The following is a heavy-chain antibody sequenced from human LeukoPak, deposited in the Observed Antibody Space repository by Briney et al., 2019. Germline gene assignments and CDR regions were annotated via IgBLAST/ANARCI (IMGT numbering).Heavy chain of an antibody. CDR1: GGTFSKYT. Sequence: SVKVSCKASGGTFSKYTISWVRQRPGQGLEWMRGITPLFGTANYAQKFQGRVTITADESASTAYMELSSLRSEDTAVYYCAAEIGDTMATNYYWGQGTLVTVSS. CDR2: ITPLFGTA. CDR3: AAEIGDTMATNYY. V-gene: IGHV1-69*01. D-gene: IGHD5-24*01. J-gene: IGHJ4*02.